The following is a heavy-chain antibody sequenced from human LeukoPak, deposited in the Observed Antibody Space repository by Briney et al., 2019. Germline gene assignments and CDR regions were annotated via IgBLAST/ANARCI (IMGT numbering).Heavy chain of an antibody. V-gene: IGHV3-23*01. CDR3: AKWGDYDVLTGYYVSDY. Sequence: PGGSLRLSCAASGFTFSNYAMSWVSQAPGKGLEWVPAITGGGSGIYYADSMKSRFTISRDNSKNTLYLQINRLRAEDTAVYYCAKWGDYDVLTGYYVSDYWGQGTLVTVSS. D-gene: IGHD3-9*01. CDR2: ITGGGSGI. CDR1: GFTFSNYA. J-gene: IGHJ4*02.